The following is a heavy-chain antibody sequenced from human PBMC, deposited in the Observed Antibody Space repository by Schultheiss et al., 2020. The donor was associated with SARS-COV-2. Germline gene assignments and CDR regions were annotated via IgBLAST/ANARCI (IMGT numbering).Heavy chain of an antibody. CDR1: GFTFSSYG. V-gene: IGHV3-30*03. D-gene: IGHD6-19*01. J-gene: IGHJ5*02. Sequence: GSLRLSCAASGFTFSSYGMHWVRQAPGKGLEWVAVISYDGSNKYYADSVKGRFTISRDNSKNTLYLQMNSLRAEDTAVYYCARDGYSSGWYSSWFDPWGQGTLVTVSS. CDR2: ISYDGSNK. CDR3: ARDGYSSGWYSSWFDP.